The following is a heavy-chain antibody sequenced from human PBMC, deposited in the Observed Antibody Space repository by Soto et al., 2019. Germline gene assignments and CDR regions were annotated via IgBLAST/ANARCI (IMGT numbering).Heavy chain of an antibody. CDR1: GYIIKNYW. J-gene: IGHJ4*02. V-gene: IGHV5-51*01. D-gene: IGHD3-16*01. CDR3: FRGGVTSRTFDY. CDR2: IFPDDSDT. Sequence: GESLKISCKASGYIIKNYWIGWVRQMPGQGLKWMGIIFPDDSDTRYSPSFQGHVTISVDKSTSTAYVQWSSLKASDSAIYYCFRGGVTSRTFDYWGQGTLVTVSS.